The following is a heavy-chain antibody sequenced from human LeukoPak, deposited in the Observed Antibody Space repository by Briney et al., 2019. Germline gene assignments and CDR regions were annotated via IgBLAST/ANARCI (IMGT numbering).Heavy chain of an antibody. J-gene: IGHJ4*02. Sequence: KSGGSLRLSCAASRFTFGSYGMTWVRQAPGKGLEWVSSLSSSSVTIYYADSVKGRFTISRDNAENSLILQMNSLRAEDTALYYCAIERLSCGGDCLDDWGQGTLVTVSS. CDR2: LSSSSVTI. D-gene: IGHD2-21*02. CDR3: AIERLSCGGDCLDD. V-gene: IGHV3-21*01. CDR1: RFTFGSYG.